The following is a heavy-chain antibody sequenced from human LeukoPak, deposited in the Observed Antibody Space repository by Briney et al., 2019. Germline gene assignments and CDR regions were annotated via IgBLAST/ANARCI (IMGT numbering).Heavy chain of an antibody. CDR3: ARGIGAYFDY. Sequence: GESLKISCAASGFPFYTYDMHWVRQATGKGLEWVSTIGTAGDTYFQASVRGRFTLSRDNAKNSLDLQMNGLRAEDTAVYYCARGIGAYFDYWGQGSLVTVSS. J-gene: IGHJ4*01. V-gene: IGHV3-13*01. D-gene: IGHD3-16*01. CDR2: IGTAGDT. CDR1: GFPFYTYD.